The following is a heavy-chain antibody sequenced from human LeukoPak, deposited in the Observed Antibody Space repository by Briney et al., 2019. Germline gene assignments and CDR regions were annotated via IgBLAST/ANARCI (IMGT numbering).Heavy chain of an antibody. CDR2: IYYSGST. J-gene: IGHJ4*02. CDR3: ATYHFRGDTSHYFDY. D-gene: IGHD3-10*02. V-gene: IGHV4-59*01. Sequence: SETLSLTCTVSGGSISTYYWSWIRQPPGKGLEWIAYIYYSGSTNYNPSLKSRVTISVDTSKNQFSLKLSSVTAADTAVYYCATYHFRGDTSHYFDYWGQGIPVTVSS. CDR1: GGSISTYY.